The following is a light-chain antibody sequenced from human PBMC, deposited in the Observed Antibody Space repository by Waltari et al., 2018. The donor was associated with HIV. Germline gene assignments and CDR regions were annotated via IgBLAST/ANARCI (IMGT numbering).Light chain of an antibody. V-gene: IGKV3-20*01. CDR2: GAS. Sequence: EIVLTTSPGTLSLSPGERATLHCRASQSVSSSYLVWYQQKPGQAPRLLIYGASSRATGIPDRFSGSGSGTDFTLTISRLEPEDFAVYYCQQYGSSPYTFGQGTKLEIK. CDR1: QSVSSSY. CDR3: QQYGSSPYT. J-gene: IGKJ2*01.